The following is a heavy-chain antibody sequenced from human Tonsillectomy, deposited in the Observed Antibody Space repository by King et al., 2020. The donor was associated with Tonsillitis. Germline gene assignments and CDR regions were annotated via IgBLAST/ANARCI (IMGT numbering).Heavy chain of an antibody. Sequence: VQLVQSGAEVKKPGSSVKVSCKASGGTFSSYAISWVRQAPGQGLEWMGGIIPIFGPPNYAQKFQGRVTITADESTSTAYLELSSLRSEDTAVYYCARPPPGPYSGSYDYWGQGTLVTVSS. CDR1: GGTFSSYA. V-gene: IGHV1-69*01. CDR2: IIPIFGPP. J-gene: IGHJ4*02. CDR3: ARPPPGPYSGSYDY. D-gene: IGHD1-26*01.